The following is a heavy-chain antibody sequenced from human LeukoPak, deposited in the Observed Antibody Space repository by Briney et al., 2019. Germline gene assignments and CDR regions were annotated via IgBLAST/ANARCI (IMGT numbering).Heavy chain of an antibody. CDR3: ARVFGYYYDSSGALNY. Sequence: GGSLRLSCAASGFTFSSYSMNWVRQAPGKGLEWVSYISSSSSTIYYADSVKGRFTISRDNAKNSPYPQMNSLRAEDTAVYYCARVFGYYYDSSGALNYWGQGTLVTVSS. CDR1: GFTFSSYS. J-gene: IGHJ4*02. CDR2: ISSSSSTI. D-gene: IGHD3-22*01. V-gene: IGHV3-48*04.